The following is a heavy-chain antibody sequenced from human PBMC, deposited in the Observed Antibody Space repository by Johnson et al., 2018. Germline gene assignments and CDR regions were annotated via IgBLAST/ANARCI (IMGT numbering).Heavy chain of an antibody. J-gene: IGHJ4*02. Sequence: VQLQESGGGLVQPGGSLRISCAASGFTFSSYWMHWVRQAPGKGLVWVSHIISVGSTTTYADSVKGRLTISRDNAKNTLYLQMNSLRAEDTAVYYCVREWIVQDYWGQGTLVTVSS. CDR1: GFTFSSYW. D-gene: IGHD5-12*01. V-gene: IGHV3-74*01. CDR2: IISVGSTT. CDR3: VREWIVQDY.